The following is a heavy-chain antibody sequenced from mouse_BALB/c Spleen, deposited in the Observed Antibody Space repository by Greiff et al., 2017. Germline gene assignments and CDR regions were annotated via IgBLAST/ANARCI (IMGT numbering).Heavy chain of an antibody. Sequence: EVKLMESGGGLVKPGGSLKLSCAASGFAFSSYDMSWVRQTPEKRLEWVAYISSGGGSTYYPDTVKGRFTISRDNAKNTLYLQMSSLKSEDTAMYYCARHDTVVARYFGVWGAGTTVTVSS. CDR3: ARHDTVVARYFGV. V-gene: IGHV5-12-1*01. D-gene: IGHD1-1*01. CDR2: ISSGGGST. CDR1: GFAFSSYD. J-gene: IGHJ1*01.